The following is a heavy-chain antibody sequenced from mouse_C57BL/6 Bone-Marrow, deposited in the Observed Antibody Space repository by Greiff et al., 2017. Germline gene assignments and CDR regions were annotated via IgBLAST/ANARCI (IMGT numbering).Heavy chain of an antibody. CDR3: ARRNYYYAMDY. D-gene: IGHD1-1*01. J-gene: IGHJ4*01. CDR1: GYTFTSYT. CDR2: INPSSGST. Sequence: QVQLKQSGAELARPGASVKMSCKASGYTFTSYTMHWVKQRPGQGLEWIGYINPSSGSTKYNQKFKDKATFTADKSSITAYMQLSSLTSEDSAVYYCARRNYYYAMDYWGQGTSVTVSS. V-gene: IGHV1-4*01.